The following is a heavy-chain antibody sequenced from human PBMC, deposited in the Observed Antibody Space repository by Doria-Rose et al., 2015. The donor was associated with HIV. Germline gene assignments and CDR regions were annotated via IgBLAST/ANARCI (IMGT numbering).Heavy chain of an antibody. D-gene: IGHD3-22*01. V-gene: IGHV4-61*01. CDR2: IHYSGNT. J-gene: IGHJ4*02. CDR3: ARDYDSSGYYGNHFEY. CDR1: GGSVSSGRYY. Sequence: QVQLQESGPGLVKPSETLSLTCTVSGGSVSSGRYYWSWIRQPPGKGLEWIGFIHYSGNTKYNPSLKSRVTISGDTSKNQFSLKLASVTAADTAVYYCARDYDSSGYYGNHFEYWGQGTLVTVSS.